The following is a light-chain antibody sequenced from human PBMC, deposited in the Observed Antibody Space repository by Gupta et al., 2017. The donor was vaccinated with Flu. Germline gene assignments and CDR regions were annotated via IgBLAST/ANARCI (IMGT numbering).Light chain of an antibody. V-gene: IGKV3-15*01. CDR1: QSVSSK. J-gene: IGKJ1*01. CDR3: QQYNNWLRT. CDR2: GAS. Sequence: DIVMTQSPATLSVSPGERATLACRASQSVSSKLAWYQQKPGQAPRLLIYGASTRATGIPARFSGRGSGTEFTLTINSRQSEDFAVYYCQQYNNWLRTFGQGTKVEIK.